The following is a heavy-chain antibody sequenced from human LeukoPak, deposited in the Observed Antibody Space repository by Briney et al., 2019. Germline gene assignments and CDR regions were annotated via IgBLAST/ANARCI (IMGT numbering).Heavy chain of an antibody. J-gene: IGHJ6*02. V-gene: IGHV3-30*18. CDR3: AKEAVGDNIAAAAWFPVYYGMDV. D-gene: IGHD6-13*01. Sequence: PGGSLRLSCAASGFTFSSYGMHWVRQAPGKGLEWVAVISYDGSNKYYADSVKGRFTISRDNSKNTLYLQMNSLRAEDTAVYYCAKEAVGDNIAAAAWFPVYYGMDVWGQGTTVTVSS. CDR2: ISYDGSNK. CDR1: GFTFSSYG.